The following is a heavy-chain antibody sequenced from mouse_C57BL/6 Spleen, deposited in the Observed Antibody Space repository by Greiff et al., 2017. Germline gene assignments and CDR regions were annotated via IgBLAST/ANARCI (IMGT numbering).Heavy chain of an antibody. J-gene: IGHJ2*01. CDR1: GYAFSSSW. Sequence: VMLVESGPELVKPGASVKISCKASGYAFSSSWMNWVKQRPGKGLEWIGRIYPGDGDTNYNGKFKGKATLTEATSSSTAYMQLSSLTYEDSAVYACASYDGVDDYWGQGTTLTVSS. V-gene: IGHV1-82*01. CDR3: ASYDGVDDY. D-gene: IGHD1-2*01. CDR2: IYPGDGDT.